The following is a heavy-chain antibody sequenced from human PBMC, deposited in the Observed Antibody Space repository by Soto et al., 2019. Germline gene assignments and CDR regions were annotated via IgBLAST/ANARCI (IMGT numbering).Heavy chain of an antibody. CDR1: GGSVNSGDYY. J-gene: IGHJ4*02. D-gene: IGHD5-12*01. CDR2: IYYGGIT. V-gene: IGHV4-30-4*01. CDR3: ARQYGGYEYYFDY. Sequence: QVQLQESGPGLLKPSQTLSLSCTVSGGSVNSGDYYWSWIRQPPGKGLEWIEYIYYGGITSSNPSIKSRLTISIDTSKNQFSLKLDSVTAADTAVYYCARQYGGYEYYFDYWGQGTLVTVSS.